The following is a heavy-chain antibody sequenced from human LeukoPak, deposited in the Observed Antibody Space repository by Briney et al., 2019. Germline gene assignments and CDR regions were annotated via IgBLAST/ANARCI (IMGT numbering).Heavy chain of an antibody. CDR2: IYNNGRT. D-gene: IGHD6-13*01. J-gene: IGHJ4*02. Sequence: SETLSLTCTVSGGSISSGDYYWSWIRQPPGKSLEWIGYIYNNGRTYYNPSLKSRVTISVDTSKNLFSLKVSSVTAADAAVYYCARGRSSSWSSFDYWGQGTLVTVSS. CDR3: ARGRSSSWSSFDY. V-gene: IGHV4-30-4*01. CDR1: GGSISSGDYY.